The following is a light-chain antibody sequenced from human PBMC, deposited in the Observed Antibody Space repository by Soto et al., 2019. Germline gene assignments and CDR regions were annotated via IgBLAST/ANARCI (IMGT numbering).Light chain of an antibody. V-gene: IGKV2-28*01. CDR2: LGS. CDR3: MQALQIPLS. Sequence: DIVMTQSPVSLPVTPGEPASISCRSSQSLLHSNGYNCLDWYLQKPGQSPQLLIYLGSNRASGVPDRFSGGGSGTDFTLKISRVEAEDVGLYYCMQALQIPLSFGGGTKVEIK. J-gene: IGKJ4*01. CDR1: QSLLHSNGYNC.